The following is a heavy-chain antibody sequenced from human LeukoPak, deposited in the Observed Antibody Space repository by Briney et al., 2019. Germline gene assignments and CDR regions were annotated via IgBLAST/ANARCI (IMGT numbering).Heavy chain of an antibody. CDR3: ARRDSSGYYPENWFDP. Sequence: SVKVSCKASGGTFSSYAISWVRQAPGQGLEWMGGIIPIFGTANYAQKFQGRVMITADESTSTAYMELSSLRSEDTAVYYCARRDSSGYYPENWFDPWGQGTLVTVSS. D-gene: IGHD3-22*01. J-gene: IGHJ5*02. V-gene: IGHV1-69*13. CDR1: GGTFSSYA. CDR2: IIPIFGTA.